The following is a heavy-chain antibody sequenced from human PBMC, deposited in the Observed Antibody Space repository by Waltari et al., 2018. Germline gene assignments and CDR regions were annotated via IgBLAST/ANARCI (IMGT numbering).Heavy chain of an antibody. CDR3: ASPSKDSSGYLSYYFDY. V-gene: IGHV1-69*01. Sequence: QVQLVQSGAEVKKPGSSVKVSCQASGGTFSSYPHRWVRPAPGQGLEWMGGIIPIFGTANYAQKFQGRVTITADESTSTAYMELSSLRSEDTAVYYCASPSKDSSGYLSYYFDYWGQGTLVTVSS. CDR2: IIPIFGTA. D-gene: IGHD3-22*01. CDR1: GGTFSSYP. J-gene: IGHJ4*02.